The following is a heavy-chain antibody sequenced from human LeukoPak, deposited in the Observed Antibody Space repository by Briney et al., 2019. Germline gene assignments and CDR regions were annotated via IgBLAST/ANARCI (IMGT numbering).Heavy chain of an antibody. D-gene: IGHD1-26*01. Sequence: SETLSLTCTVSGGSISTSNYYWGWIRQPPGKGLEWIGNIFYSGSTYYSPSLKSRVTISVDKSKNQFSLNVSSVTAADTAVYYCARAEVVGAHLRSGYFQHWGQGTLVIVSS. CDR1: GGSISTSNYY. CDR3: ARAEVVGAHLRSGYFQH. CDR2: IFYSGST. J-gene: IGHJ1*01. V-gene: IGHV4-39*07.